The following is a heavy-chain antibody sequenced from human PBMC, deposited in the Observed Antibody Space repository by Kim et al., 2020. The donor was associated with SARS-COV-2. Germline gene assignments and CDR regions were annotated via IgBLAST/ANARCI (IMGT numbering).Heavy chain of an antibody. CDR3: VRARELQY. Sequence: GGTDHHPPLKGRVTISVDTSKNQVSLKLNSVTAADTAVYYCVRARELQYWGQGTLVTVSS. CDR2: GGT. D-gene: IGHD3-10*01. J-gene: IGHJ4*02. V-gene: IGHV4-59*01.